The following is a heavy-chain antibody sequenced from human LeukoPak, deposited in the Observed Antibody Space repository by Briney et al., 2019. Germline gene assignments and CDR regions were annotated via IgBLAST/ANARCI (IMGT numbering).Heavy chain of an antibody. Sequence: GGSLRLSCAASGFXFSSSWTTWVRQAPGKGLEWVATIKPDGSEGSYVDSVNGRFTISRDNAKNSLFLQMISLRAEDTAVYYCARDRAYKTFDYWGQGALVTVSS. CDR3: ARDRAYKTFDY. V-gene: IGHV3-7*04. CDR1: GFXFSSSW. J-gene: IGHJ4*02. CDR2: IKPDGSEG. D-gene: IGHD3-16*01.